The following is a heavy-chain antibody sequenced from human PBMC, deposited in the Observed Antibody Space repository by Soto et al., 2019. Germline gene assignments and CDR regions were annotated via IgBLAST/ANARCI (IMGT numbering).Heavy chain of an antibody. Sequence: QPGGSLRLSCEASGFAFGSYAMVWCRQTPGKGLECVSSISDSGNRTFYADSVKGRVTISRDNSNFMVYLQMNSRRVDGSAVYYCAKVLSTDYNYSYGVHVWGQGTTVTVSS. CDR3: AKVLSTDYNYSYGVHV. CDR2: ISDSGNRT. V-gene: IGHV3-23*01. CDR1: GFAFGSYA. J-gene: IGHJ6*01.